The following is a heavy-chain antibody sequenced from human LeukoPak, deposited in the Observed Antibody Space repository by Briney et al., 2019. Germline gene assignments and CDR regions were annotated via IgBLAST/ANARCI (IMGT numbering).Heavy chain of an antibody. CDR3: AKGINPYCGGDCYPEYFQH. D-gene: IGHD2-21*02. CDR2: IRYDGSNK. CDR1: GFTFSSYG. V-gene: IGHV3-30*02. J-gene: IGHJ1*01. Sequence: PGGSLRLSCAASGFTFSSYGMHWVRQAPGKGLEWVAFIRYDGSNKYYADSVKGRFTISRDNSKNTLYLQMNSLRAEDTAVYYCAKGINPYCGGDCYPEYFQHWGQGTLVTVSS.